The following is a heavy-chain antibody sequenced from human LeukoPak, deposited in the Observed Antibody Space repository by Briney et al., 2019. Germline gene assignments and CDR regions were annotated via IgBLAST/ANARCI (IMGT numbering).Heavy chain of an antibody. D-gene: IGHD5-18*01. CDR2: INHFGRT. V-gene: IGHV4-34*01. CDR1: GFTFRSYA. CDR3: ARSYRAHQTFYSSHFFDY. J-gene: IGHJ4*02. Sequence: GSLRLSCAASGFTFRSYAMSWIRQPLGKGLEWIGEINHFGRTKYNPSLKSRVTISGDTSKNQFSLKINSLTAADTAVYYCARSYRAHQTFYSSHFFDYWGQGTLVTVSS.